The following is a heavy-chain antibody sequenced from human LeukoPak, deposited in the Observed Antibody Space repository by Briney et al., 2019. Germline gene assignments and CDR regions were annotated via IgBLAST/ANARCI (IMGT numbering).Heavy chain of an antibody. D-gene: IGHD6-19*01. CDR1: GYTFTGYY. CDR2: INPNGGGT. CDR3: ARENNSGWYRKAAFDY. J-gene: IGHJ4*02. V-gene: IGHV1-2*02. Sequence: RASVKVSCKASGYTFTGYYIHWVREAPGQGLEWTGWINPNGGGTNYAQNFQGRVTMTRDTSISTAYMELSRLRSDDTAIYYCARENNSGWYRKAAFDYWGQGTLVTVTS.